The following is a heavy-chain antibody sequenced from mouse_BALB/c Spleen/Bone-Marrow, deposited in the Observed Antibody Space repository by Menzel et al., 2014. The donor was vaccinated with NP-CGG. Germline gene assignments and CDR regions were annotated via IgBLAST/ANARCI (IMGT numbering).Heavy chain of an antibody. D-gene: IGHD2-4*01. J-gene: IGHJ3*01. V-gene: IGHV1-7*01. CDR3: ARPITTGIQAWFAY. CDR1: GYTFTSYW. Sequence: QVQLQQSGAGLAKPGASVKMSCKASGYTFTSYWMHWVKQRPGQGLEWIGNINPSSGYTEYNQKFKDKATLTADKSSSTAYMQLSSLTSEDSAVYYCARPITTGIQAWFAYWGQGILVTVSA. CDR2: INPSSGYT.